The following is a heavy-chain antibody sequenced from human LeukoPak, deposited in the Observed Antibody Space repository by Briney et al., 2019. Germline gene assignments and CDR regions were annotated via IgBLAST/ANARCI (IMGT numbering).Heavy chain of an antibody. CDR2: ISSSSTYI. Sequence: GGSLRLSCAASGFTFSSYNMNWVRQAPGKGLEWVSSISSSSTYIYYAESMKGRFTISRDNAKNSLSLQMNSLRAEDTAVYYCASSDLHYWGQGTLVTVSS. J-gene: IGHJ4*02. CDR3: ASSDLHY. CDR1: GFTFSSYN. D-gene: IGHD2-21*02. V-gene: IGHV3-21*01.